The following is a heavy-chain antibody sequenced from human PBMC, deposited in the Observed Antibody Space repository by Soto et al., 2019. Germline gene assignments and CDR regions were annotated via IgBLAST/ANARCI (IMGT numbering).Heavy chain of an antibody. V-gene: IGHV4-31*03. J-gene: IGHJ5*02. CDR2: IYYSGTT. CDR3: ATEGRIKGTGFDP. Sequence: QVQLQESGPGLVKPSQTLSLSCTVTGGSIGIGGYYWSWIRQHPGKGLEWIGYIYYSGTTQYNPSVKGRVAMSVDTSENQFSLKLRSVTVADTAVYYCATEGRIKGTGFDPWGQGTLVTVSS. D-gene: IGHD1-20*01. CDR1: GGSIGIGGYY.